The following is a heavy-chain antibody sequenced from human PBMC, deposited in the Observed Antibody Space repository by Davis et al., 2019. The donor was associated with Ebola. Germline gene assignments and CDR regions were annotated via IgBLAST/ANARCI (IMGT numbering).Heavy chain of an antibody. CDR3: ARVLPFEHSGYDEGFDY. CDR2: INTNTGNP. J-gene: IGHJ4*02. Sequence: ASVKVSCKASGYTFSSYAMNWVRPAPGQGLEWMGWINTNTGNPTYAQGFTGQFVFFLDTSVSTAYLQISSLKAEDTAVYYCARVLPFEHSGYDEGFDYWGQGTLVTVSS. CDR1: GYTFSSYA. D-gene: IGHD5-12*01. V-gene: IGHV7-4-1*02.